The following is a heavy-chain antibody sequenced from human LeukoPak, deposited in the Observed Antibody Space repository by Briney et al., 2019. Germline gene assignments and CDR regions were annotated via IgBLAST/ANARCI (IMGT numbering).Heavy chain of an antibody. CDR2: INHSGST. J-gene: IGHJ3*02. CDR1: GGSFSGYY. V-gene: IGHV4-34*01. D-gene: IGHD5-24*01. CDR3: AREYSSEIDAFDI. Sequence: SETLSLTCAVYGGSFSGYYWSWIRQPPGKGLEWIGEINHSGSTNYNPSLKSRVTISVDTSKNQFSLKLSSVTAADTAVYYCAREYSSEIDAFDIWGQGTMVTVSS.